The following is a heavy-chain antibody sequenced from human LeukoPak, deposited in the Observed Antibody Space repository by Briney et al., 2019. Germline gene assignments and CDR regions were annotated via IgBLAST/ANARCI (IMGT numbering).Heavy chain of an antibody. Sequence: GGSLRLSCAASGFTYISFAMSWVRQAPGKGLEWVSAISGSGGGTYYADSVKGRFTISRDNSKNTLYLQMNSLRAEDTAVYYCAKDVYGDYGGLDYWGQGTLVTVSS. J-gene: IGHJ4*02. CDR3: AKDVYGDYGGLDY. CDR2: ISGSGGGT. CDR1: GFTYISFA. V-gene: IGHV3-23*01. D-gene: IGHD4-17*01.